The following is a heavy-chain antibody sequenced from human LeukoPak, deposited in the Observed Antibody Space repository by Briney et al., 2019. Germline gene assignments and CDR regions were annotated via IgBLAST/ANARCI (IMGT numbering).Heavy chain of an antibody. CDR1: GFTFNKFW. D-gene: IGHD3-10*01. CDR2: IKQDGSEK. J-gene: IGHJ4*02. V-gene: IGHV3-7*01. CDR3: ARDVRADYSGSGSIYNGHNY. Sequence: PGGSLRLSCATSGFTFNKFWMTWVRQAPGKGPEWVANIKQDGSEKYYVDSVKGRFTISRDNAKNSLSLQMNGLRAEDTAVYYCARDVRADYSGSGSIYNGHNYWGQGTLVTVSS.